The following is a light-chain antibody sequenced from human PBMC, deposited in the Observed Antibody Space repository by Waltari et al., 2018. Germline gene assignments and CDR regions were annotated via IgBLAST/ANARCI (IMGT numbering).Light chain of an antibody. Sequence: QLVVTQSPSASAPLGASVKLTCTLSSGHSSNIVAWLQQRPEKGPRYLMKVNSDGSPIKGDDIPDRFSGSSSGAARYLPISSLQPDDEADYYCQTGGHGTWVFGGGTTLTVL. CDR3: QTGGHGTWV. J-gene: IGLJ3*02. V-gene: IGLV4-69*01. CDR2: VNSDGSP. CDR1: SGHSSNI.